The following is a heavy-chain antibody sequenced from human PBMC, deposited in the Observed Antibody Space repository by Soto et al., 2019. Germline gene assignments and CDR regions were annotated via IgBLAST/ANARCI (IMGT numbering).Heavy chain of an antibody. CDR1: GFTFSSYA. D-gene: IGHD6-6*01. V-gene: IGHV3-23*01. J-gene: IGHJ3*02. Sequence: EVQLLESGGGLVQPGGSLRLSCAASGFTFSSYAMSWVRQAPGKGLEWVSAISGSGGSTYYADSVKGRFTISRDNSKIALYLQMNSLRAEDTAVYYCAKATSVLAARPKNAFDIWGQWTMVTVSS. CDR2: ISGSGGST. CDR3: AKATSVLAARPKNAFDI.